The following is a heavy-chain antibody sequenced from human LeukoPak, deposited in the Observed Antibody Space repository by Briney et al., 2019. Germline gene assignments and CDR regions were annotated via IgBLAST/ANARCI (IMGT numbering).Heavy chain of an antibody. CDR3: AKVSVCYGCYLDY. CDR2: NNGAGTNT. V-gene: IGHV3-23*01. CDR1: GYTFSSHG. J-gene: IGHJ4*02. Sequence: HPGGSLRLSCAASGYTFSSHGLTWVRQAPGKGLEWVSTNNGAGTNTYYAETVKGRFTISRDNSKNTLYLQMHSLRAEDTAIYYCAKVSVCYGCYLDYWGQGTLVTVS. D-gene: IGHD3-16*01.